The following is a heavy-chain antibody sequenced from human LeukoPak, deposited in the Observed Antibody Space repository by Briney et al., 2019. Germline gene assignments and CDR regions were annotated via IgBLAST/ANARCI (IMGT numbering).Heavy chain of an antibody. CDR3: ARDLWFGEKTLDY. J-gene: IGHJ4*02. Sequence: PSETLSLNCTVSGYSINSGYYWGWIRQPPGEGLEWSGSIYHSGSTYYNPPLKIRVTISVDTSKNQFSLKLSSVTAADTAVYYCARDLWFGEKTLDYWGQGTLVTVSS. D-gene: IGHD3-10*01. V-gene: IGHV4-38-2*02. CDR2: IYHSGST. CDR1: GYSINSGYY.